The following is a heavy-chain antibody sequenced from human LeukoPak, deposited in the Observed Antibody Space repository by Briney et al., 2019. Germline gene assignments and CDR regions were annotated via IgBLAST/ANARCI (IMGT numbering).Heavy chain of an antibody. J-gene: IGHJ3*02. CDR2: IYYSGST. V-gene: IGHV4-31*11. CDR3: ARVSYDSSGYYPGAFDI. CDR1: GGSISSGSYS. D-gene: IGHD3-22*01. Sequence: SQTLSLTCAVSGGSISSGSYSWSWIRQHPGKGLEWIGYIYYSGSTYYNPSLKSRVTISVDTSKNQFSLKLSSVTAADTAVYYCARVSYDSSGYYPGAFDIWGQGTMVTVSS.